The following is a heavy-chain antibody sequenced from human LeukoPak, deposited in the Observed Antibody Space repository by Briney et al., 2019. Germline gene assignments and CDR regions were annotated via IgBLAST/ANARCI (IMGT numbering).Heavy chain of an antibody. J-gene: IGHJ3*02. CDR3: SRSRYYYDSSGMSPGAFDI. CDR2: IKQDGSEK. Sequence: GGSLRLSCAASGFTFSSYWMSWVRQAPGKGLEWVSNIKQDGSEKDYVESVKGRFTISRDNAKNSLYLQMNSLRAEDTAVYYFSRSRYYYDSSGMSPGAFDIWGQGTMVTASS. D-gene: IGHD3-22*01. V-gene: IGHV3-7*03. CDR1: GFTFSSYW.